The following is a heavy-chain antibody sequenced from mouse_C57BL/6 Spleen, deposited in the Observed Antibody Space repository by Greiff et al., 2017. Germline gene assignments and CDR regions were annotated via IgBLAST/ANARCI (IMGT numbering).Heavy chain of an antibody. CDR3: ARSRYYYGSSPGYFDY. CDR2: IYPRDGST. Sequence: QVQLQQSDAELVKPGASVKISCKVSGYTFTDHTIHWMKQRPEQGLEWIGYIYPRDGSTKYNEQFKGKATLTADKSSSTAYMQLNSLISEDSAVYFGARSRYYYGSSPGYFDYWGQGTTLTVSS. V-gene: IGHV1-78*01. D-gene: IGHD1-1*01. CDR1: GYTFTDHT. J-gene: IGHJ2*01.